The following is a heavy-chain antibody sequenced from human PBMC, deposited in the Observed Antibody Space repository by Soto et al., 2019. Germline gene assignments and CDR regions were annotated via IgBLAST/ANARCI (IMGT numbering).Heavy chain of an antibody. CDR3: ARVYCSGGSCYSIDY. CDR2: INPSGGST. D-gene: IGHD2-15*01. CDR1: GYALKCYY. Sequence: ASAKVSWEESGYALKCYYMHWAQHAPGQGLEWMGIINPSGGSTSYAQKFQGRVTMTRDTSTSTVYMELSSLRSEDTAVYYCARVYCSGGSCYSIDYWGQGTLVTVSS. V-gene: IGHV1-46*02. J-gene: IGHJ4*02.